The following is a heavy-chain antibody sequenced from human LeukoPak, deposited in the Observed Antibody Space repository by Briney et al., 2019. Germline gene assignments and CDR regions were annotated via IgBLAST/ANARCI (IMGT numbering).Heavy chain of an antibody. V-gene: IGHV4-39*01. CDR3: ARHFHYSNNWFDP. J-gene: IGHJ5*02. Sequence: PSETLSLNRNVSGGSISSSTYYWSWIRQPPGKGLEWIGSIYYSGSTLYNASLKSRVTISVDTSKNHFSLKLSSVTAADTAVYYCARHFHYSNNWFDPWGQGTLVTVSS. CDR2: IYYSGST. D-gene: IGHD4-11*01. CDR1: GGSISSSTYY.